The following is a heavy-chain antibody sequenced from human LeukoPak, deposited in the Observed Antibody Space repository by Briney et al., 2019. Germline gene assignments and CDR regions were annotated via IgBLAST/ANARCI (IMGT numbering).Heavy chain of an antibody. J-gene: IGHJ4*02. V-gene: IGHV4-59*01. Sequence: PSENLSLTCTGSGGSISSYYWSWIRQPPGKGLEWIGYIYYSGSTNYNPSLKSRVTISVDTSKNQFSLKLSSVTAADTAVYYCARDAGCSGGSCYSALDYWGQGTLVTVSS. CDR1: GGSISSYY. CDR2: IYYSGST. D-gene: IGHD2-15*01. CDR3: ARDAGCSGGSCYSALDY.